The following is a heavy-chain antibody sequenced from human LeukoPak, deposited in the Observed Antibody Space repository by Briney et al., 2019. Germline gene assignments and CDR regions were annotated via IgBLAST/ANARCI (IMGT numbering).Heavy chain of an antibody. D-gene: IGHD3-10*01. V-gene: IGHV4-38-2*02. Sequence: PSETLSLTCTVAGYSISSGYYWGWIRQPPGKGLEWIGRIYHSGSTYYNPSLKSRVTISVDTSKNQFSLKLSSVTAADTAVYYCARDHYGSGSYHYWGQGTLVTVSS. J-gene: IGHJ4*02. CDR2: IYHSGST. CDR1: GYSISSGYY. CDR3: ARDHYGSGSYHY.